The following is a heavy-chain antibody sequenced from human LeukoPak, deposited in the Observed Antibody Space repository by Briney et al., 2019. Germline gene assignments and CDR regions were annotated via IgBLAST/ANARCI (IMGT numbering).Heavy chain of an antibody. Sequence: GASVKVSCKASGYTFTSYYMHWVRQAPGQGLEWMGIINPSGGSTSYAQKLQGRVTMTTDTSTSTAYMELRSLRSDDTAVYYCARAHTAMVTGYFDYWGQGTLVTVSS. CDR1: GYTFTSYY. D-gene: IGHD5-18*01. J-gene: IGHJ4*02. CDR3: ARAHTAMVTGYFDY. V-gene: IGHV1-46*01. CDR2: INPSGGST.